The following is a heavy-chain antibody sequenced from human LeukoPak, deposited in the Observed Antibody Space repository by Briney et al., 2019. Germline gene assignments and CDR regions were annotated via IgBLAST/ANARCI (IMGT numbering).Heavy chain of an antibody. CDR1: GASINSGSNY. CDR3: ASKWVTYYYNSSAYHYPTDVFDI. J-gene: IGHJ3*02. Sequence: PSETLSLTCRVSGASINSGSNYWGWIRQPPGKTLEWIGSIYSSGSTYYNPSLKSRVIIMIDTPKNHFSLTLSSVTAADTAVYYCASKWVTYYYNSSAYHYPTDVFDIWGQGTMVTVSS. CDR2: IYSSGST. D-gene: IGHD3-22*01. V-gene: IGHV4-39*07.